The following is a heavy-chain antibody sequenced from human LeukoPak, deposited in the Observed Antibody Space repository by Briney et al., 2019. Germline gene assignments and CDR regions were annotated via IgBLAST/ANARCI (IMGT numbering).Heavy chain of an antibody. D-gene: IGHD6-19*01. CDR3: VKGRQWLLGH. CDR2: IGGDGGST. J-gene: IGHJ4*02. CDR1: GFTFDDYA. V-gene: IGHV3-43*02. Sequence: PGGSLRLSCAASGFTFDDYAMHWVRQAPGKGLEWVSLIGGDGGSTFYADSVKRRFTISRGNSKNSLYLQMDSLKTEDTALYFCVKGRQWLLGHWGQGTLVTVSP.